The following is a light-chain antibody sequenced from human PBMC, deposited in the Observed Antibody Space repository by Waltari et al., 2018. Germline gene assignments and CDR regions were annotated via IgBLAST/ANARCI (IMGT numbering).Light chain of an antibody. Sequence: EIVLTQSPATVSLSPGERATLPCRAGQRVRSHLAWYQHKPGQAPRLLIYDASNRATGIPARFSGSGSGTDFTLTISSLEPEDFAFYYCQHRNNWPLAFGQGTRLGIK. V-gene: IGKV3-11*01. CDR3: QHRNNWPLA. J-gene: IGKJ5*01. CDR1: QRVRSH. CDR2: DAS.